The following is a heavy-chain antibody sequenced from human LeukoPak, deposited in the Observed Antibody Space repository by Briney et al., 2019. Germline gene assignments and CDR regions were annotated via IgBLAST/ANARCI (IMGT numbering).Heavy chain of an antibody. V-gene: IGHV4-39*01. Sequence: SETLSLTCTVSRASVRSSSYYWGWIRQSPGKGLEWIASIHYSGSTYYNPSHKRRLTISVDSTKNQFSLNVSSVTAADTAVYYCARQEVTLVRGVGGPYLDVWGKGTTVTVSS. CDR3: ARQEVTLVRGVGGPYLDV. D-gene: IGHD3-10*01. J-gene: IGHJ6*03. CDR2: IHYSGST. CDR1: RASVRSSSYY.